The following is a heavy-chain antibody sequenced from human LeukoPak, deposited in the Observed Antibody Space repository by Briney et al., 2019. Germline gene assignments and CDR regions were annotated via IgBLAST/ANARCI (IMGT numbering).Heavy chain of an antibody. Sequence: SQTLSLTCAVSGYSISSGYYWSWIRQPPGKGLEWIGSIYHSGSTYYNPSLKSRVTISVDTSKNQFSLKLSSVTAADTAVYYCAREWPALGYCSSTSCYGGNWFDPWGQGTLVTVSS. CDR1: GYSISSGYY. D-gene: IGHD2-2*03. CDR3: AREWPALGYCSSTSCYGGNWFDP. CDR2: IYHSGST. J-gene: IGHJ5*02. V-gene: IGHV4-38-2*02.